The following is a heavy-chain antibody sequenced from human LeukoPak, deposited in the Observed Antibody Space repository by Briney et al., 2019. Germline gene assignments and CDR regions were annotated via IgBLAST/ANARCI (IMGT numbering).Heavy chain of an antibody. CDR1: GYTLTELS. Sequence: ASVKVSCKVSGYTLTELSMHWVRQAPGKGLEWMGGFDPEDGETIYAQKFQGRVTMTEDTSTDTAYMELSSLRSEDTAVYYCARAGPLSGSYPYWGQGTLVTVSS. CDR3: ARAGPLSGSYPY. J-gene: IGHJ4*02. CDR2: FDPEDGET. V-gene: IGHV1-24*01. D-gene: IGHD1-26*01.